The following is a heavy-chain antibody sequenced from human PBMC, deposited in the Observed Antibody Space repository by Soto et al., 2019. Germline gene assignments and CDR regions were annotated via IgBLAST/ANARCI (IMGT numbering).Heavy chain of an antibody. CDR2: ISSTGTSM. J-gene: IGHJ4*02. CDR3: ARETHFIDY. Sequence: VQLVESGGYLVQPGGSLRLSCAASGFTFSSYAMNWVRQAPGKGLAWVSYISSTGTSMDYADSVKGRFTIPRDNAKNSLHLQLNSRRDEDTAVYYCARETHFIDYWGQGTLVSVSA. V-gene: IGHV3-48*03. CDR1: GFTFSSYA.